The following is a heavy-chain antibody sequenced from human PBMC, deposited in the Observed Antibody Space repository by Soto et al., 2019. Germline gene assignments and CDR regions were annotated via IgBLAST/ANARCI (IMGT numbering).Heavy chain of an antibody. J-gene: IGHJ6*02. Sequence: SLKISCKGSGYSFTSYWISWVRQMPGKGLEWMGRIDPSDSYTNYSPSFQGHVTISADKSISTAYLQWSSLKASDTAMYYCARLGVYCSSTSCYPRRYYYGMDVWGQGTTVTVSS. CDR1: GYSFTSYW. D-gene: IGHD2-2*01. CDR2: IDPSDSYT. V-gene: IGHV5-10-1*01. CDR3: ARLGVYCSSTSCYPRRYYYGMDV.